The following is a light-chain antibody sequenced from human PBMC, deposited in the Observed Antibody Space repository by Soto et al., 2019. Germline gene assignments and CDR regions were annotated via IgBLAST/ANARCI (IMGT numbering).Light chain of an antibody. CDR2: DAS. J-gene: IGKJ1*01. CDR1: RSVSSS. V-gene: IGKV3-20*01. Sequence: EIVLTQSPGTLSLSPGERATLSCRASRSVSSSLAWYQQRPGQAPRLLIYDASSRATGIPDRFSGSGSGTDFTLTISRLEPEDFAVYYCQHYGSSRTFGQGTKVEIK. CDR3: QHYGSSRT.